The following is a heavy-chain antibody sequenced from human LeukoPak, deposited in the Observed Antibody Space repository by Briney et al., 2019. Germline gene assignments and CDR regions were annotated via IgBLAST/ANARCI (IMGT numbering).Heavy chain of an antibody. CDR2: VGVTDTK. CDR1: GFTTSRYS. J-gene: IGHJ4*02. CDR3: ARGFHDYGDPGGY. D-gene: IGHD4-17*01. V-gene: IGHV3-48*04. Sequence: GGSLRLSCAVSGFTTSRYSMNWVRQAPGKGLEWISYVGVTDTKYYADSVKGRVTISRDNAKNSLYLQMNSLRAEDTAVYYCARGFHDYGDPGGYWGQGTLVTVSS.